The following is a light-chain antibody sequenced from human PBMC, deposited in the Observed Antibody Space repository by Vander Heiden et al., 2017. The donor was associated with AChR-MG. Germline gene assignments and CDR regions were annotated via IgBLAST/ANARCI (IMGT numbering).Light chain of an antibody. V-gene: IGKV1-39*01. J-gene: IGKJ4*01. CDR3: QQSDSVPIT. CDR2: AAS. Sequence: DIPMTQSPSSLSASVGDRVTITCRASQTIGNYLNWFQQKPGKAPKVLIFAASSLQSGVPSRFSGSASGTEFTLTITSLQPEDFATYYCQQSDSVPITFGGGTKVEIK. CDR1: QTIGNY.